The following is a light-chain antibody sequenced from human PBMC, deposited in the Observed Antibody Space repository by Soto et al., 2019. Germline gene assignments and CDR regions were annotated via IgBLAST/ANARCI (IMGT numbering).Light chain of an antibody. Sequence: QSVLTQPASVSGSAGQSIAISCTGSSSDVGIYNYVSWYQQHPGKVPKLIIYEVTSRPSGVSIRFSGSKSGNTASLTVSGLQTDDEADYYCSSYGGSNNFVFGTGTKVTVL. J-gene: IGLJ1*01. CDR1: SSDVGIYNY. CDR3: SSYGGSNNFV. CDR2: EVT. V-gene: IGLV2-14*01.